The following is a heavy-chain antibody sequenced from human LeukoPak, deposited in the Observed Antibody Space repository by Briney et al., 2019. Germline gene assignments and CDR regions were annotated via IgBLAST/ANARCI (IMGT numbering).Heavy chain of an antibody. CDR2: INTNTGNP. J-gene: IGHJ3*02. D-gene: IGHD3-22*01. V-gene: IGHV7-4-1*02. Sequence: GASVKVSCKASGYTFTSYAMNWVRQAPGQGLEWMGWINTNTGNPTYAQGFTGRFVFSLDTSVSTAYLQISSLKAEDTAVYYCARGITYYYDNSGLEFYAFDIWGQGTMVTVSS. CDR3: ARGITYYYDNSGLEFYAFDI. CDR1: GYTFTSYA.